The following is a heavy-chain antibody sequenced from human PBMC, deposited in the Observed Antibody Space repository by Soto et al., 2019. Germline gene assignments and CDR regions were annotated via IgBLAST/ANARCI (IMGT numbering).Heavy chain of an antibody. J-gene: IGHJ6*03. V-gene: IGHV1-46*03. D-gene: IGHD6-19*01. CDR1: GYTFTSHY. CDR3: ASDPGVVAGGDSYYYYMDV. CDR2: INPSGGST. Sequence: QVQLVQSGAEVKEPGASVKVSCKATGYTFTSHYMHWVRQAPGQGLEWMGAINPSGGSTSYAQKFQGRVTMTRDTSTSTVYMELSSLSSEDTAVYYCASDPGVVAGGDSYYYYMDVWGKGTTVTVSS.